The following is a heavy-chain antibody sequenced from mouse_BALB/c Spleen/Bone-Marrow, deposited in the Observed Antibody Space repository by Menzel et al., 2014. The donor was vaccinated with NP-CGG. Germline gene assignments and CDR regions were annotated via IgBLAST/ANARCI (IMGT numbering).Heavy chain of an antibody. CDR3: ARGDPYYRYSDY. V-gene: IGHV1S130*01. CDR1: GYTFTSSW. D-gene: IGHD2-14*01. J-gene: IGHJ2*01. CDR2: VHPNSGNT. Sequence: VQLQQSGSVLVRPGASVKLSCKASGYTFTSSWMHWAKQRPGQGLEWIGEVHPNSGNTNYNEKFKGKATLTVDTSSSTAYVDLSSLTSEDSAVYYCARGDPYYRYSDYWGQGTTFTVSS.